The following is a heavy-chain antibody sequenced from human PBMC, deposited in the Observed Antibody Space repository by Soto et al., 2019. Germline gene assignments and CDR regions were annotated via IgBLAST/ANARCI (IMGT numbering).Heavy chain of an antibody. CDR2: IKSESDSGAA. Sequence: GGALRVSCVGSGFTCSHAWMSWVRQAPGKGLEWVGRIKSESDSGAADTAAPVKGRFTISRDDSKNTLYLHMNSLKTEDTGVYYCAPPLPGVTTAGRDPLYYYGMDVWRQGTTVTVSS. J-gene: IGHJ6*02. D-gene: IGHD6-25*01. V-gene: IGHV3-15*01. CDR1: GFTCSHAW. CDR3: APPLPGVTTAGRDPLYYYGMDV.